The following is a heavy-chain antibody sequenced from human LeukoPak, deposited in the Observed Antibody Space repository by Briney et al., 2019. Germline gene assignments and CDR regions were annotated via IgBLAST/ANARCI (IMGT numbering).Heavy chain of an antibody. J-gene: IGHJ3*02. CDR2: ISGSGSST. CDR1: GFTFSSYA. CDR3: AKSPYRFDVFDI. Sequence: GGSLRLSCAASGFTFSSYAMSWVRQAPGKGLEWVSVISGSGSSTYYADSVKGRFTISRDNSKNTLYLQMNSLRAEDTAVYYCAKSPYRFDVFDIWGQGTMVTVSS. D-gene: IGHD2-21*01. V-gene: IGHV3-23*01.